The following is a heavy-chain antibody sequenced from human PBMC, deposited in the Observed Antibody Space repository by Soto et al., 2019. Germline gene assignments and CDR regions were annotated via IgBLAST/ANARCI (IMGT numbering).Heavy chain of an antibody. J-gene: IGHJ6*02. CDR1: GYTFSTHA. V-gene: IGHV1-3*01. D-gene: IGHD1-1*01. CDR2: INGGTGQT. Sequence: ASVKVSGKASGYTFSTHAMHWVRQAPGQSLEWMGWINGGTGQTKHSHRFQDRVTITRDTSVSTAYMELSSLRSEDTAVYYCARGKGMEENYYYYGLDIWGQGTTVTVSS. CDR3: ARGKGMEENYYYYGLDI.